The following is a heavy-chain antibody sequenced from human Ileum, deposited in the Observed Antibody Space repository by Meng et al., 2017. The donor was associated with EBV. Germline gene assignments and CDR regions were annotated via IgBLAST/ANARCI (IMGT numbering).Heavy chain of an antibody. J-gene: IGHJ4*02. D-gene: IGHD1-14*01. Sequence: PGTMKPLYTLSRTCAVASCSCSSCSYYLAWIRQPPGEGLEWIGSDVYSGTTYYTSSLKSSDSKSDDTSKNQFTMKLSSVTAANTAVYYSARHHHSPTFDYWGQGTLVTVSS. V-gene: IGHV4-39*01. CDR3: ARHHHSPTFDY. CDR1: SCSCSSCSYY. CDR2: DVYSGTT.